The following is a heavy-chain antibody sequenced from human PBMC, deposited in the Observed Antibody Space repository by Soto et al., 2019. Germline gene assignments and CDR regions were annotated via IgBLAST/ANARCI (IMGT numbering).Heavy chain of an antibody. D-gene: IGHD3-22*01. J-gene: IGHJ5*02. CDR2: MNPNSGNT. V-gene: IGHV1-8*01. CDR1: GYTFTSYD. CDR3: ARDEAYYDSSGYYRRYNWFDP. Sequence: ASVKVSCKASGYTFTSYDINWVRQATGQGLEWMGWMNPNSGNTGYAQKFQGRVTMTRNTSISTAYMELSSLRSEDTAVYYCARDEAYYDSSGYYRRYNWFDPWGQGTLVTVSS.